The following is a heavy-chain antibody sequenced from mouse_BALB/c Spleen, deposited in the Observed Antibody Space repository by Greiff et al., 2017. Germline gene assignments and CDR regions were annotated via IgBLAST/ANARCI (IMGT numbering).Heavy chain of an antibody. CDR1: GYTFTSYW. Sequence: LQQPGSELVRPGASVKLSCKASGYTFTSYWMHWVKQRPGQGLEWIGNIYPGSGSTNYDEKFKSKATLTVDTSSSTAYMQLSSLTSEDSAVYYCTRERDYVYAMDYWGQGTSVTVSS. CDR3: TRERDYVYAMDY. J-gene: IGHJ4*01. CDR2: IYPGSGST. V-gene: IGHV1S22*01. D-gene: IGHD2-4*01.